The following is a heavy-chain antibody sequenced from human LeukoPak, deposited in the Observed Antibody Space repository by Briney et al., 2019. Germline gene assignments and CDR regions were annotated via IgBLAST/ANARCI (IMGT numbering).Heavy chain of an antibody. CDR2: IRADGSID. D-gene: IGHD1-14*01. CDR3: AKDQPEAYFDY. CDR1: GFTFSSYG. Sequence: GGSLRLSCAASGFTFSSYGMHWVRQAPGKGLEWVAFIRADGSIDYYADSVRGRFTISRDNAKNTLYLQMNSLRAEDAALYYCAKDQPEAYFDYWGQGTLVTVSS. J-gene: IGHJ4*02. V-gene: IGHV3-30*02.